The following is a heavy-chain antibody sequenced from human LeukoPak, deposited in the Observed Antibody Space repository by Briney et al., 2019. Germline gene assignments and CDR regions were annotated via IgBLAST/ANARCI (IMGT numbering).Heavy chain of an antibody. CDR2: ISNRGTII. J-gene: IGHJ4*02. D-gene: IGHD6-19*01. Sequence: GGSLRLSCAASGFAFRNYYMDWIRQAPGKGLEWVAYISNRGTIIYYAESVKGRFTISRDNAKNSLYLQMNSLRAEDTALYYCARDLAMAGRDLDYWGQGTLVTVSS. V-gene: IGHV3-11*01. CDR1: GFAFRNYY. CDR3: ARDLAMAGRDLDY.